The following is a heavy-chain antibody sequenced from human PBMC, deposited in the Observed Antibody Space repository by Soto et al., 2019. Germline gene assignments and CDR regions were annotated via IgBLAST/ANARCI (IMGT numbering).Heavy chain of an antibody. Sequence: VQLVESGGGVVQPGRSLRLSCAASGFTFSSYGMHWVRQAPSKGLEWVAVIWYDGSNKYYADSVKGRFTISRDNSKNTLYLQMNSLRAEDKAVYYCARERSYSSSWTRMKEYYYYYMDVWGKGTTVTVSS. CDR2: IWYDGSNK. D-gene: IGHD6-13*01. V-gene: IGHV3-33*01. CDR3: ARERSYSSSWTRMKEYYYYYMDV. CDR1: GFTFSSYG. J-gene: IGHJ6*03.